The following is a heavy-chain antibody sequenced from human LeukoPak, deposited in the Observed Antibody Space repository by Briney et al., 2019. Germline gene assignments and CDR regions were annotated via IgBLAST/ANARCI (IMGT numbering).Heavy chain of an antibody. CDR1: GFTFSSYS. D-gene: IGHD2-2*01. CDR2: ISSSSSYM. Sequence: GGSLRLSCAASGFTFSSYSMNWVRQAPGKGLEWVSSISSSSSYMYYADSVKGRFTISRDNAKNSLYLQMNSLRAEDTAVYYCARFIRYCSSTSCQTEYYYYYGMDVWGQGTTVTVSS. CDR3: ARFIRYCSSTSCQTEYYYYYGMDV. V-gene: IGHV3-21*01. J-gene: IGHJ6*02.